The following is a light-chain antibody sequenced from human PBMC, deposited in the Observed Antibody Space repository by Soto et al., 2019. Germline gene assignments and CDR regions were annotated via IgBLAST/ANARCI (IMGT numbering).Light chain of an antibody. V-gene: IGKV4-1*01. CDR3: QQYYDTPLT. CDR1: QSVLSSSNNENY. J-gene: IGKJ4*01. CDR2: WAS. Sequence: DIVMTQSPDSLAVSLGERATINCKSSQSVLSSSNNENYLAWYQQKPGQPPKLLIYWASTRESGVPDRFSGSGSGTDFTLTIRSLQAEDVAVYYCQQYYDTPLTFGGGTKVEIK.